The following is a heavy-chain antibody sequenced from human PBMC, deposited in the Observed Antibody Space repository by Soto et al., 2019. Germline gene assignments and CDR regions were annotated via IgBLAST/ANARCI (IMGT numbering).Heavy chain of an antibody. D-gene: IGHD6-13*01. CDR1: GFTFSRYA. CDR2: ISGSGGST. CDR3: ARYSDGYYFDY. J-gene: IGHJ4*02. Sequence: EVQLLESGESLVQPGGSLRLSCAASGFTFSRYALTWVRQAPGKGLEWVSGISGSGGSTYYADSVEGRFTISRDNSKNTVYLQMNSLRAEDTAVYYCARYSDGYYFDYWGQGTWVTVSS. V-gene: IGHV3-23*01.